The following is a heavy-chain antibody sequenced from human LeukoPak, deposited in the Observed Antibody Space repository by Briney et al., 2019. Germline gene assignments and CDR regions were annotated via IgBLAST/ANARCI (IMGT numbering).Heavy chain of an antibody. Sequence: SVKVSCKASGYTFTSYGISWVRQAPGQGLEWMGRIIPILGIANYAQKFQGRVTITADKSTSTAYMELSSLRSEDTAVYYCARAPGYCSGGSCYRHSTLFDYWGQGTLVTVSS. V-gene: IGHV1-69*04. CDR2: IIPILGIA. J-gene: IGHJ4*02. CDR3: ARAPGYCSGGSCYRHSTLFDY. CDR1: GYTFTSYG. D-gene: IGHD2-15*01.